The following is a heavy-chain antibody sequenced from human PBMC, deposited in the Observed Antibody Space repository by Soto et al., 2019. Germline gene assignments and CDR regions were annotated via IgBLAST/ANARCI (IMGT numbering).Heavy chain of an antibody. J-gene: IGHJ4*02. V-gene: IGHV4-59*01. CDR2: IYYSGST. Sequence: PSETLSLTCTVSGGSISGYYWSWIRQPPGKGLEWIGYIYYSGSTTYNPSLKSPVTISVDTSRNQFSLKLSSVTAADTAVYYCAKVRDDHSYFFAYWGQGTLVTVSS. CDR3: AKVRDDHSYFFAY. D-gene: IGHD6-6*01. CDR1: GGSISGYY.